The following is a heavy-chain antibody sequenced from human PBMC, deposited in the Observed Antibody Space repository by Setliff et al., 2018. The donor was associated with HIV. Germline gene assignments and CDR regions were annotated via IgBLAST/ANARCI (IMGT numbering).Heavy chain of an antibody. V-gene: IGHV1-2*02. Sequence: ASVKVSCKTSGYTFSDYYIHWVRQAPGQGLEWMGWINPKSGGTDYAQKFQGRVTMTRDTSISTAYMEVHRLRSDDTAVYYCARGGTSWTSSHFDFWGQGTLVTVSS. CDR3: ARGGTSWTSSHFDF. J-gene: IGHJ4*02. D-gene: IGHD1-1*01. CDR2: INPKSGGT. CDR1: GYTFSDYY.